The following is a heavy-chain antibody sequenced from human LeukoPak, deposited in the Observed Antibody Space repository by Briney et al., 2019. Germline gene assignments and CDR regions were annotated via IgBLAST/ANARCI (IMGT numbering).Heavy chain of an antibody. J-gene: IGHJ4*02. V-gene: IGHV3-23*01. CDR3: AKLLRGVVVPYFDS. D-gene: IGHD3-10*01. CDR1: GFTFSSSA. CDR2: ISGNGDRT. Sequence: HAGGSLRLSCAASGFTFSSSAMSWVRQAPGKGLEWVSAISGNGDRTHYAASVKGRFTVSRDTSTNTLFLQLNSLRAEDTAIHYCAKLLRGVVVPYFDSWGQGTLVTVSS.